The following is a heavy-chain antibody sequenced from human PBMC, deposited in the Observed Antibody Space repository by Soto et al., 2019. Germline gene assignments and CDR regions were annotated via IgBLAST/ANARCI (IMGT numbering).Heavy chain of an antibody. CDR1: GGTFSSYA. Sequence: QVQLVQSGAEVKKPGSSVKVSCKASGGTFSSYAISWVRQAPGQGLEWMGGIIPIFGTANYAQKFQGRVTITADESTSTAYMELSSLRAEDTAVYYCARDQITMIARGFDPWGQGTLVTVSS. CDR2: IIPIFGTA. J-gene: IGHJ5*02. D-gene: IGHD3-22*01. V-gene: IGHV1-69*01. CDR3: ARDQITMIARGFDP.